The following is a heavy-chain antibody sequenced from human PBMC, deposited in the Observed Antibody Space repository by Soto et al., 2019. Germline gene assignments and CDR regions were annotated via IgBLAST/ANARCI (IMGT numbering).Heavy chain of an antibody. CDR3: ARDVKRYCTNGVCTAFDY. Sequence: ASVKVSCKASGSTFTSYGISWVRQAPGQGLEWMGWISAYNGNTNYAQKLQGRVTMTTDTSTSTAYMELRSLRSDDTAVYYCARDVKRYCTNGVCTAFDYWGQGTLVTVSS. CDR2: ISAYNGNT. V-gene: IGHV1-18*01. J-gene: IGHJ4*02. D-gene: IGHD2-8*01. CDR1: GSTFTSYG.